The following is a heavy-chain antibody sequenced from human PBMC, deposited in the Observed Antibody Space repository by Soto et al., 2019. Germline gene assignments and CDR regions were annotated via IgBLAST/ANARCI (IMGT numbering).Heavy chain of an antibody. CDR1: GFTFSSYA. V-gene: IGHV3-23*01. CDR3: AKLVSTITSYYGMDV. Sequence: EVQLLESGGGLVQPGGSLRLSCAASGFTFSSYAMSWVRQAPGKGLEWVSAISGSGGSTYYADSVKGRFTISRDNSKNTMYLQMNSLRADDTAVYYCAKLVSTITSYYGMDVWGQGTTVTVSS. CDR2: ISGSGGST. D-gene: IGHD5-12*01. J-gene: IGHJ6*02.